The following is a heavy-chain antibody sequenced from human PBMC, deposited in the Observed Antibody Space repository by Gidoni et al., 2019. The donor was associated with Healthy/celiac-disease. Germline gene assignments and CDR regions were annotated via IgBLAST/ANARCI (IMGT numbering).Heavy chain of an antibody. V-gene: IGHV4-39*01. J-gene: IGHJ4*02. CDR2: IYYSGST. CDR1: GGSISSSSYY. Sequence: QLQLQESGPGLVKPSETLSLTCTVSGGSISSSSYYWGWIRQPPGKGLEWIGSIYYSGSTYYNPSLKSRVTISVDTSKNQFSLKLSSVTAADTAVYYCARHRKRWFREFSNFDYWGQGTLVTVSS. D-gene: IGHD3-10*01. CDR3: ARHRKRWFREFSNFDY.